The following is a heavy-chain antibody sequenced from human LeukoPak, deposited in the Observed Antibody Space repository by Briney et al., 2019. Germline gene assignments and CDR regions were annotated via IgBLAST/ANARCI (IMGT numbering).Heavy chain of an antibody. V-gene: IGHV3-21*06. J-gene: IGHJ6*02. CDR2: ISSSSSYI. D-gene: IGHD2-2*02. CDR1: GFTFSSYS. Sequence: GGSLRLSCAASGFTFSSYSMNWARQAPGKGLEWVSSISSSSSYIYYADSVKGRFTISRDNAKNSLYLQMNSLRAEDTAVYYCATTKDIVVVPAAIGYYYGMDVWGQGTTVTVSS. CDR3: ATTKDIVVVPAAIGYYYGMDV.